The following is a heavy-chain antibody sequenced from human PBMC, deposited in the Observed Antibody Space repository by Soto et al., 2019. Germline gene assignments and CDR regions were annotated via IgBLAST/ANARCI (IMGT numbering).Heavy chain of an antibody. Sequence: QVQVVQSGAEVKKPGASVRLSCKTSGYSFTSCALHWVRQAPGQGFEWMGWINTDSGTTKYSQKFQGRVTITRAASASTAYMELRSLSSEDTTICYCVRDRAADWYLDLWGRGTLVTVPS. CDR3: VRDRAADWYLDL. CDR1: GYSFTSCA. V-gene: IGHV1-3*04. J-gene: IGHJ2*01. CDR2: INTDSGTT. D-gene: IGHD6-25*01.